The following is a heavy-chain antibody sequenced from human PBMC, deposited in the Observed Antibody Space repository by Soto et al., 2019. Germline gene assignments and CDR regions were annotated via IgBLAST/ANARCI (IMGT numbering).Heavy chain of an antibody. CDR3: ARDVDTAMVSRYGMDA. CDR1: GGTFSSYA. CDR2: IIPIFGTA. J-gene: IGHJ6*02. V-gene: IGHV1-69*13. Sequence: SVKVSCKASGGTFSSYAISWVRQAPGQGLEWMGGIIPIFGTANYAQKFQGRVTITADESTSTAYMELSSLRSEDTAVYYCARDVDTAMVSRYGMDAWGQGTTVTVSS. D-gene: IGHD5-18*01.